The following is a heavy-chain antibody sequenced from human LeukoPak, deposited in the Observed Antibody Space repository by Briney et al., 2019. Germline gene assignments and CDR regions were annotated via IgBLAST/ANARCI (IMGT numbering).Heavy chain of an antibody. Sequence: ASLNVSCKASGYTFTSYDINWVRQATGQGLEWMGWMNPNSGNTGYAQKFQGRVTMTRNTSISTAYMELSSLRSEDTAVYYCARASYDFWSGYYRRNDAFDIWGQGTMVTVSS. D-gene: IGHD3-3*01. CDR1: GYTFTSYD. CDR2: MNPNSGNT. V-gene: IGHV1-8*01. CDR3: ARASYDFWSGYYRRNDAFDI. J-gene: IGHJ3*02.